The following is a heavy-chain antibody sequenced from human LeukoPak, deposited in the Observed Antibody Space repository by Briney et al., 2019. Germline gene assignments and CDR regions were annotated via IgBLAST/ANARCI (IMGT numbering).Heavy chain of an antibody. Sequence: ASVKVSCKASGYTFTSNAIHWVRQAPGQSLEWMGWINPGNGNTKYSQEFQGRVTITRDTSASTAYMELNSLRSEDMAVYYCARGSSWYRNAFDIWGQGTMVTVSS. V-gene: IGHV1-3*03. CDR2: INPGNGNT. D-gene: IGHD6-13*01. CDR1: GYTFTSNA. CDR3: ARGSSWYRNAFDI. J-gene: IGHJ3*02.